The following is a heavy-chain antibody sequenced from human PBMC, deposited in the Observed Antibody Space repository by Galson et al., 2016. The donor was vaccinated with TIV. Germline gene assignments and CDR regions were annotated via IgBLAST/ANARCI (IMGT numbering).Heavy chain of an antibody. CDR2: VSYDGTSP. CDR3: ARDFFKEYCKDTTCPFDY. CDR1: GFSFSSYT. Sequence: SLRLSCAATGFSFSSYTMRWVRQTPDKGLEWVAVVSYDGTSPYYADSVRGRFTISRDNSQDTLFLQMNSLRAEDTAVYYCARDFFKEYCKDTTCPFDYWGQGTLVAVSS. D-gene: IGHD2/OR15-2a*01. V-gene: IGHV3-30-3*01. J-gene: IGHJ4*02.